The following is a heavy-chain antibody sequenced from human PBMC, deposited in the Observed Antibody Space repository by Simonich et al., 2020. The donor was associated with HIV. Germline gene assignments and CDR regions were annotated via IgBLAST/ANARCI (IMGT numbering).Heavy chain of an antibody. Sequence: QVQLQQWCAGLLKPSETLSLTCAVSVGSFSGYYLSWIRQPPGKGLEWIGEINHSGSTNYNPSLKSRVTISVDTSKNQFSLKLSSVTAADTAVYYCARLTAGGLGEYFQHWGQGTLVTVSS. CDR2: INHSGST. V-gene: IGHV4-34*01. CDR1: VGSFSGYY. J-gene: IGHJ1*01. D-gene: IGHD6-13*01. CDR3: ARLTAGGLGEYFQH.